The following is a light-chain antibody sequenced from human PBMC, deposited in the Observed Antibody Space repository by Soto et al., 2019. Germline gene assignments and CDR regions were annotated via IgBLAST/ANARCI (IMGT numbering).Light chain of an antibody. J-gene: IGKJ3*01. CDR1: QGISNY. Sequence: DIQMTQSPSSLSASVGDRVTITCRASQGISNYLAWYQQKPGKVPKLLIYAASTLQSGVPSRFGGSGSGTDFTLTISSLQPEDVATYYCQKYNSAPPETFGPGTKVDIK. V-gene: IGKV1-27*01. CDR3: QKYNSAPPET. CDR2: AAS.